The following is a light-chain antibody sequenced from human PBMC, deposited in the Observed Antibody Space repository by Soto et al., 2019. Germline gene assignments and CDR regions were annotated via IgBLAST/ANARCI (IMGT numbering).Light chain of an antibody. Sequence: DIQMTQSPSSLSASVGDRVTITCRASQSISSYLNWYQQKPGKAPNLLIYAASSLQSGVPSRFSGSGSGTDFTLTISSLQPEDFATYYCQQSYSTPPAFGQGTQVEIK. CDR1: QSISSY. J-gene: IGKJ1*01. CDR3: QQSYSTPPA. CDR2: AAS. V-gene: IGKV1-39*01.